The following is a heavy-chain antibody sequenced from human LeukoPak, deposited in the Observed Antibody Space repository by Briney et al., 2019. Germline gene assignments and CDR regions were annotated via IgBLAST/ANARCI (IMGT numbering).Heavy chain of an antibody. Sequence: SETLSLTCTVSGGSISSSSYYWGWIRQPPGKGLEWIGSIYYSGSTYYNPSLKSRVTISVDTSKNQFSLKLSSVTAADTAVYYCARQVVGDTAMARAYYYYYMDVWGKGTTVTVSS. D-gene: IGHD5-18*01. CDR3: ARQVVGDTAMARAYYYYYMDV. CDR1: GGSISSSSYY. J-gene: IGHJ6*03. CDR2: IYYSGST. V-gene: IGHV4-39*01.